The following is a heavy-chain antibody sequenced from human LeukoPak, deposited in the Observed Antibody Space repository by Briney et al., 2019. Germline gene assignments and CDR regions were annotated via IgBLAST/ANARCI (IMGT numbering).Heavy chain of an antibody. J-gene: IGHJ6*02. CDR2: ISSSGSTI. Sequence: PGGSLRLSCAASGFTFSSYEMNWVRQAPGKGLDWVSYISSSGSTIYYADPVKGRFTISRDNAKNSLFLQMNSLRAEDTAVYYCARALYCNSGSCYSGYYYGMDVWGQGTTVTVSS. CDR3: ARALYCNSGSCYSGYYYGMDV. CDR1: GFTFSSYE. V-gene: IGHV3-48*03. D-gene: IGHD2-15*01.